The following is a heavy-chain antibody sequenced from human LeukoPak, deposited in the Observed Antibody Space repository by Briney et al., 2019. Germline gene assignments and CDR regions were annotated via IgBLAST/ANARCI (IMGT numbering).Heavy chain of an antibody. CDR3: ARSLGGAYDY. V-gene: IGHV3-74*01. Sequence: GGYPRLSCAASGLPFSSYWMHSVRQAPGKGLVWVSRINIDGSNTNYADSVKGRFTISRDNAKNTLYLQMDSLRAEDTAVYYCARSLGGAYDYWGQGTLVTVSS. J-gene: IGHJ4*02. D-gene: IGHD1-26*01. CDR1: GLPFSSYW. CDR2: INIDGSNT.